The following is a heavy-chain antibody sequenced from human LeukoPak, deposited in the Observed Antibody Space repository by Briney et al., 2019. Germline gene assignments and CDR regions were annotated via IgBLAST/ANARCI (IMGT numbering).Heavy chain of an antibody. J-gene: IGHJ4*02. CDR1: GYIFTSYD. D-gene: IGHD2-2*01. CDR3: ARGPPESATSDY. CDR2: LRPASGSS. V-gene: IGHV1-8*01. Sequence: GASVKVPLKASGYIFTSYDISWVRQAAGQGHEWIGWLRPASGSSGYAQKFQGRVTMTRSTSTRTAYMELRSLRSEDTAVYYCARGPPESATSDYWGQGTVHTVSS.